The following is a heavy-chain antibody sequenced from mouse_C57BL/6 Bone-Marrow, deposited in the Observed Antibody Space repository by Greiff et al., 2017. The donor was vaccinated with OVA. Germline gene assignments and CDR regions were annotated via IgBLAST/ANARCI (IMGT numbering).Heavy chain of an antibody. CDR1: GFTFSDYG. J-gene: IGHJ4*01. D-gene: IGHD1-1*01. V-gene: IGHV5-15*01. Sequence: EVKLMESGGGLVQPGGSLKLSCAASGFTFSDYGMAWVRQAPRKGPEWVAFISNLAYSIYYADTVTGRFTISRENAKNTLYLEMSSLRSEDTAMYYCARRGITTVVATGAMDYWGQGTSVTVSS. CDR2: ISNLAYSI. CDR3: ARRGITTVVATGAMDY.